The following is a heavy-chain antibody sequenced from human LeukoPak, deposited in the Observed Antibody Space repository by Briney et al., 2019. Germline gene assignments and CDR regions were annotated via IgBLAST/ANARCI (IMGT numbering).Heavy chain of an antibody. D-gene: IGHD3-22*01. CDR1: GFTFSSYW. V-gene: IGHV3-7*01. CDR2: IKQDGSEK. J-gene: IGHJ4*02. Sequence: PGGSLRLSCAASGFTFSSYWMSWVRQAPGKGLEWVANIKQDGSEKYYVDSVKGRFTISRDNAKNSLYLQMNSLRAEDTAVYYCASGTGYYDSSGYSFAGLDYWGQGTLVTVSS. CDR3: ASGTGYYDSSGYSFAGLDY.